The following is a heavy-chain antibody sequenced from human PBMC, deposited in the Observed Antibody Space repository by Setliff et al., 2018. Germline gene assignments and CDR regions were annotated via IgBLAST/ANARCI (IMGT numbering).Heavy chain of an antibody. J-gene: IGHJ4*02. CDR3: ARARDVSTIFGVVIPAASGLGY. Sequence: ASVKVSCKASGYTFTAYYMHWVRQAPGQGPEWMGWINPDSGATNFAQKFQGRVTMTRDTSTTTAYMDLNSLRSDDTATYFCARARDVSTIFGVVIPAASGLGYWGQGTLVTVSS. D-gene: IGHD3-3*01. CDR1: GYTFTAYY. V-gene: IGHV1-2*02. CDR2: INPDSGAT.